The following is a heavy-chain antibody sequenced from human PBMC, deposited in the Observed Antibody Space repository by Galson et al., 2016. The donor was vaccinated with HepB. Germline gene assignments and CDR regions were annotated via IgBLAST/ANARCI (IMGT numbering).Heavy chain of an antibody. CDR3: AREGVVGSLNYHGMDV. D-gene: IGHD2-15*01. J-gene: IGHJ6*02. V-gene: IGHV4-4*02. Sequence: SETLSLTCVVSGGSISTSNWWTWVRQPPGKGLEWIEEIHHTGSTNYTPSLKSRVTISVDKSKNQFSLTLKSVTAADTAVYYCAREGVVGSLNYHGMDVWGQGTTVTVSS. CDR1: GGSISTSNW. CDR2: IHHTGST.